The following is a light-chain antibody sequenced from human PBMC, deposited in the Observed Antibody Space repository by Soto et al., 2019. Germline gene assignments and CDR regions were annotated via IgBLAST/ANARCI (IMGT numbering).Light chain of an antibody. CDR1: QSFRGL. V-gene: IGKV3-11*01. CDR3: LQYANWPPIT. CDR2: GAS. J-gene: IGKJ5*01. Sequence: EVVWTHSPLTLSLSPGERATLSCRASQSFRGLLAWYQQKPGQAPRLLIYGASNRATGIPDRFSGSGSGTDFTLTISSLEPEDFAVYYCLQYANWPPITFGQGTRLEI.